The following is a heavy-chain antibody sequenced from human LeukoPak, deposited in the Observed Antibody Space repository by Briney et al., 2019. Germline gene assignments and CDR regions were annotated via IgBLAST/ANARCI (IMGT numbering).Heavy chain of an antibody. J-gene: IGHJ4*02. CDR3: ARVGLIRYFEGGD. Sequence: GGSLRLSCAASGFTFSNYWMSWVRQAPGKGLEWVANINQDGSEKSYVDSVEGRFTISRDNAKNSLYLQMNSLRDEDTAVYYCARVGLIRYFEGGDWGQGTLVTVSS. CDR2: INQDGSEK. V-gene: IGHV3-7*02. CDR1: GFTFSNYW. D-gene: IGHD3-9*01.